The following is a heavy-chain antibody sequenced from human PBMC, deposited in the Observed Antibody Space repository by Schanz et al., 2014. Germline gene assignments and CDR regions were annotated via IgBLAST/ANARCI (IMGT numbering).Heavy chain of an antibody. CDR3: AKDEGYNYGYIFDY. CDR2: ISGGGGGYR. J-gene: IGHJ4*02. CDR1: GFTFSSYA. Sequence: EVQLLESGGGLVQPGGSLRLSCAVSGFTFSSYAMSWVRQAPGKGLEWVSTISGGGGGYRPYADSVKGRFTISRDNSRETMFLQMNTLRPDDTAVYYCAKDEGYNYGYIFDYWGQGTLVTVSS. V-gene: IGHV3-23*01. D-gene: IGHD5-18*01.